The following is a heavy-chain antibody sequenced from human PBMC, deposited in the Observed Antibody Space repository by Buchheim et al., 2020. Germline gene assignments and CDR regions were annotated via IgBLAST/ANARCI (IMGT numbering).Heavy chain of an antibody. CDR2: IWYDGSNK. CDR3: ARDAGFRYCYDSSGYYDY. D-gene: IGHD3-22*01. CDR1: GFTFSSYG. J-gene: IGHJ4*02. Sequence: QVQLVESGGGVVQPGRSLRLSCAASGFTFSSYGMHWVRQAPGKGLEWVAVIWYDGSNKYYVDSVRGRFTISRDNSKKMLYLQMNSLRAEDTAVYYCARDAGFRYCYDSSGYYDYWGQGTL. V-gene: IGHV3-33*01.